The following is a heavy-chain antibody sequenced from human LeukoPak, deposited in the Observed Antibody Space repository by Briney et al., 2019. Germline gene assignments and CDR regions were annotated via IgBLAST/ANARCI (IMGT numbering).Heavy chain of an antibody. CDR1: GFTFSSYT. Sequence: GGSLRLSCVVSGFTFSSYTMNWVRQAPGKGLEWVSSISSSSSYIYYADSVKGRFTISRDNAENSLYLQMHSLRAEDTAVYFCATVTSVTNSEYWGQGTLVTVSS. J-gene: IGHJ4*02. D-gene: IGHD4-17*01. CDR3: ATVTSVTNSEY. CDR2: ISSSSSYI. V-gene: IGHV3-21*01.